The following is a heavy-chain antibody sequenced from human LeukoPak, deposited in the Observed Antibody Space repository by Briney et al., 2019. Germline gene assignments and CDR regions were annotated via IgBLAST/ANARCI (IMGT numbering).Heavy chain of an antibody. CDR2: ISYAGSNK. D-gene: IGHD3-9*01. J-gene: IGHJ4*02. CDR1: GFTFSSYA. CDR3: ARSLLRYFGWWEDYFDY. V-gene: IGHV3-30-3*01. Sequence: GGSLRLSCAASGFTFSSYAMHWVRQAPGKGLEWVAVISYAGSNKYYADSVKGRFTISRDNSKNTLYLQMNSLRAEDTAVYYCARSLLRYFGWWEDYFDYWGQGTLVTVSS.